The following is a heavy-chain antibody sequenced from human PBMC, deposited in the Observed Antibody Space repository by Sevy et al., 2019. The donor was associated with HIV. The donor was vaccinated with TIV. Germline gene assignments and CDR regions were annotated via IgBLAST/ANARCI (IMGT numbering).Heavy chain of an antibody. CDR3: AKGARGTLPAYYYYGMDV. Sequence: GESLKISCKCSGYSFTSYWIVWVRQMPGRGPEWMGIIYPGDSDTIYSPCFKGQVTISVDKSSSTAYLQWSRLKASDTAIYYCAKGARGTLPAYYYYGMDVWGQGTTVTVSS. V-gene: IGHV5-51*01. CDR1: GYSFTSYW. CDR2: IYPGDSDT. J-gene: IGHJ6*02.